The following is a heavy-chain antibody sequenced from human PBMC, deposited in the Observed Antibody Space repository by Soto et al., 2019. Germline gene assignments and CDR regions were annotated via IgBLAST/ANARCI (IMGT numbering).Heavy chain of an antibody. J-gene: IGHJ4*02. V-gene: IGHV3-23*01. Sequence: EVQLLDSGGGLVQPGGSLRLSCAASGFTFSSFTMNWVRQAPGKGLEWVSAISGSGASTHYADSVKGQFTISRDNSKNTMYLQMNSLRAEDTAVYYCAKDKYCSGGNCYSASDYWGQGTLVTVSS. CDR1: GFTFSSFT. CDR2: ISGSGAST. D-gene: IGHD2-15*01. CDR3: AKDKYCSGGNCYSASDY.